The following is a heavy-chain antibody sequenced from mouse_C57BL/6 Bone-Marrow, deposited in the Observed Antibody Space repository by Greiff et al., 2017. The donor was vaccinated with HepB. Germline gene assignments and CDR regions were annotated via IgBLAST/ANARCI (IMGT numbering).Heavy chain of an antibody. D-gene: IGHD1-1*01. CDR1: GFNIKDDY. Sequence: VQLQQSGAELVRPGASVKLSCTASGFNIKDDYMHWVKQRPEQGLEWIGWIDPENGDTEYASKFQGKATITADTSSNTAYLQLSSLTSEDTAVYYCTTCGSSYTYFDYWGQGTTLTVSS. J-gene: IGHJ2*01. V-gene: IGHV14-4*01. CDR3: TTCGSSYTYFDY. CDR2: IDPENGDT.